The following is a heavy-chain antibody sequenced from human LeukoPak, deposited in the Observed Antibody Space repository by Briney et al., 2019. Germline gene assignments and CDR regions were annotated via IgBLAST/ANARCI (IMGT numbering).Heavy chain of an antibody. Sequence: ASVNVSCKASGYTFTDYYMHWVRQAPGQGLEWMGWINPSSGGTNYAQEFQGRVTMTRDTSISTAYMELSRLRSDDTAVYYCAREVCSGGSCYGWFDPWGQGTLVTVSS. CDR1: GYTFTDYY. J-gene: IGHJ5*02. D-gene: IGHD2-15*01. CDR2: INPSSGGT. CDR3: AREVCSGGSCYGWFDP. V-gene: IGHV1-2*02.